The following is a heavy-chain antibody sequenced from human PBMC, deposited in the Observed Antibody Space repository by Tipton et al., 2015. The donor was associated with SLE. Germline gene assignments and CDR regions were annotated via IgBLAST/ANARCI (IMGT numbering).Heavy chain of an antibody. CDR1: GGSFSGYY. V-gene: IGHV4-34*01. D-gene: IGHD3-16*02. Sequence: TLSLTCAVYGGSFSGYYWSWIRQPPGKGLEWIGEINHSGSTNYNPSLKSRVTISVDTSKNQFSLKLSSVTAADTAVYYCARATNGITFGGVIVAPDNWGQGTLVTVSS. J-gene: IGHJ4*02. CDR2: INHSGST. CDR3: ARATNGITFGGVIVAPDN.